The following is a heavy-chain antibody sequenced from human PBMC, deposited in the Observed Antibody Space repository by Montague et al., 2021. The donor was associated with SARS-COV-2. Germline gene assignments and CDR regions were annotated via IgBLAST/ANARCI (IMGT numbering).Heavy chain of an antibody. CDR3: AKQALTRYCTSTTCFGAAFDI. D-gene: IGHD2-2*01. J-gene: IGHJ3*02. CDR2: INHTGST. V-gene: IGHV4-34*01. Sequence: SETLSLTCAVYGGSFSNYYWTWIRQSPGKRLEWIGEINHTGSTTYNPSLKSRVTISVDTSKNQFSLKLSSVTAADTAVYYCAKQALTRYCTSTTCFGAAFDIWGQGTMVTVSS. CDR1: GGSFSNYY.